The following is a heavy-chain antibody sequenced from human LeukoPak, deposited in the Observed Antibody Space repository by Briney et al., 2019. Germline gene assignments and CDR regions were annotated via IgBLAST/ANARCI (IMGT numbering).Heavy chain of an antibody. D-gene: IGHD6-13*01. J-gene: IGHJ4*02. Sequence: SETLSLTCTVSGGSISSTSYYWGWIRQPPGKGLEGIGSIHYSGSTYYNPSLKSRVTISVDTSKHQFSLKLSSVTAADTAVYYCARAYSSSWYGYFDYWGQGTLVTVSS. CDR2: IHYSGST. CDR1: GGSISSTSYY. V-gene: IGHV4-39*01. CDR3: ARAYSSSWYGYFDY.